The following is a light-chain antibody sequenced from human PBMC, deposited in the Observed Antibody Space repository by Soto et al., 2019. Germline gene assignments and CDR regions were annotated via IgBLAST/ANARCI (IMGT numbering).Light chain of an antibody. Sequence: EIVLTQSPGTLSLSPGERATLSCRASQSVTSSYLAWYQQKPGQAPRLLIYGASIRATGIPDRFSGSGSGTDFTLTIRRLEPEDFAVYYCQQYGRSPFTFGQGTKLQIK. CDR1: QSVTSSY. CDR2: GAS. J-gene: IGKJ2*01. CDR3: QQYGRSPFT. V-gene: IGKV3-20*01.